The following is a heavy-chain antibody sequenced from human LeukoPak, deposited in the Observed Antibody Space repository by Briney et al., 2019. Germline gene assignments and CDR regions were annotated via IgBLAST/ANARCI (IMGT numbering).Heavy chain of an antibody. CDR1: GFTFSDAW. Sequence: GGSLRLSCAASGFTFSDAWMSWVRQAPGKGLEWVGRIKSKTDGGTTDYAAPVIGRFTISRDNAKNSLYLQMNSLRAEDTAVYYCARFRWFGELLYLGLFDYWGQGTLVTVSS. CDR3: ARFRWFGELLYLGLFDY. D-gene: IGHD3-10*01. CDR2: IKSKTDGGTT. J-gene: IGHJ4*02. V-gene: IGHV3-15*01.